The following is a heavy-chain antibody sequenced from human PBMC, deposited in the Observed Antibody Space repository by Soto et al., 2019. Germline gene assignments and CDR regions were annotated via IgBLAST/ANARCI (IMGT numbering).Heavy chain of an antibody. CDR1: GYTFTSYG. CDR3: AATPSFYDSTSHFAY. D-gene: IGHD3-22*01. Sequence: QVQLVQSGAEVKKPGASVKVSCKASGYTFTSYGISWGRQAPGQGLEWMGWISAYNGNRNYSQKLQGRVTMTTDTSTSTAYMELMSLRSDDTAVYYCAATPSFYDSTSHFAYWGQGTLVTVSS. J-gene: IGHJ4*02. CDR2: ISAYNGNR. V-gene: IGHV1-18*01.